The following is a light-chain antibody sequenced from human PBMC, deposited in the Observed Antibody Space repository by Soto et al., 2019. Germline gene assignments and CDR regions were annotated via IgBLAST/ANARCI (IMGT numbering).Light chain of an antibody. CDR2: EGN. V-gene: IGLV2-11*01. Sequence: QSALTQPRSVSGSPGQSVTLSCTGTSSDVGGYNYVSWYQHHPGKAPKLMIYEGNKRPSGVSNRFSGSKSANTASLTISGLQAEDEADYYCCSYAGSNTYVFGTGTKVTVL. CDR3: CSYAGSNTYV. J-gene: IGLJ1*01. CDR1: SSDVGGYNY.